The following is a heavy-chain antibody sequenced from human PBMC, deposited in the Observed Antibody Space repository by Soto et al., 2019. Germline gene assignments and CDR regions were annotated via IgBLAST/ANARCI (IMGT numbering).Heavy chain of an antibody. D-gene: IGHD3-10*01. J-gene: IGHJ4*02. V-gene: IGHV1-45*02. CDR1: GNTFTYVY. CDR3: ARGRSSRELYPTYFDY. CDR2: ITPFNGNT. Sequence: AASVKVSCKGSGNTFTYVYLHRVRQAPGQALEWMGWITPFNGNTKYAQKFQDRVTFTGDTSLNTAYMELSSLRSDDTAVYYCARGRSSRELYPTYFDYWGQGTLVTVSS.